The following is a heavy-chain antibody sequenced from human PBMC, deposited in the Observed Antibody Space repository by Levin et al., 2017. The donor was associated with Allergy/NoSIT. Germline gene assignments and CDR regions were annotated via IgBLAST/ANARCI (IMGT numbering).Heavy chain of an antibody. J-gene: IGHJ5*02. CDR3: AKAGFLEWLLYRGTSWFDP. CDR1: GFTFSSYA. CDR2: ISGSGGST. Sequence: PGGSLRLSCAASGFTFSSYAMSWVRQAPGKGLEWVSAISGSGGSTYYADSVKGRFTISRDNSKNTLYLQMNSLRAEDTAVYYCAKAGFLEWLLYRGTSWFDPWGQGTLVTVSS. D-gene: IGHD3-3*01. V-gene: IGHV3-23*01.